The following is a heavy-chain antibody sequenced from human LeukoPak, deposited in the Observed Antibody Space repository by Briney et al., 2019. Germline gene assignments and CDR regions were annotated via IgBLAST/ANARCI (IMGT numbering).Heavy chain of an antibody. J-gene: IGHJ6*03. Sequence: SETLSLTCNVSGGSFSSYYWTWIRQPPGKGLEWIGNVYYSGSTNYKSSLKSRVSISVDRSKNQFSLELRSVTPADTAVYYCARHVTPGSWEDYYYYMDVWGKGTTVTISS. CDR1: GGSFSSYY. D-gene: IGHD4-23*01. V-gene: IGHV4-59*01. CDR2: VYYSGST. CDR3: ARHVTPGSWEDYYYYMDV.